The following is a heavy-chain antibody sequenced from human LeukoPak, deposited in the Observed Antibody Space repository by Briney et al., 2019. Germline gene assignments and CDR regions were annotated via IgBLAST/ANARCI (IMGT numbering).Heavy chain of an antibody. J-gene: IGHJ6*03. CDR1: GGSFSGYY. D-gene: IGHD3-3*01. Sequence: SETLSLTCAVYGGSFSGYYWSWIRQPPGKGLEWIGEINHSGSTYYNPSLKSRVTISVDTSKNQFSLKLSSVTAADTAVYYCAKGRRSGYSNYYYYYYMEVWGKGTTVTVSS. CDR2: INHSGST. CDR3: AKGRRSGYSNYYYYYYMEV. V-gene: IGHV4-34*01.